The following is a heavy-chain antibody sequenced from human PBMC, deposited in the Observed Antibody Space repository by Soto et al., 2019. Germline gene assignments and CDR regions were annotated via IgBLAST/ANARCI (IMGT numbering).Heavy chain of an antibody. CDR1: GFTFSSYA. CDR3: VRADGYNRDDAFDV. V-gene: IGHV3-74*03. Sequence: PGGSLRLSCAASGFTFSSYAMHWVRQAPGEGLAWVARINGDGSDTKYADSVKGRLITSRDNARNTLYLQMNYLTAEDTAVYYCVRADGYNRDDAFDVWGQGTLVTVSS. J-gene: IGHJ3*01. CDR2: INGDGSDT. D-gene: IGHD3-10*01.